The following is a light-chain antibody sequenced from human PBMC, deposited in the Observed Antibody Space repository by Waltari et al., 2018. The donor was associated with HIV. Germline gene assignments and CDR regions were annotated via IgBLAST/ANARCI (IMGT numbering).Light chain of an antibody. Sequence: QSVLTQSPSASGTPGQRVTLPCSGSGSNTGSNNVHLYQQVPGTAPKLLIYRNNRRPSGVPDRFSGSKSGASASLAISGLQSEDEADYYCAAWDDSLNGPVFGGGIRLTVL. V-gene: IGLV1-44*01. CDR3: AAWDDSLNGPV. CDR2: RNN. CDR1: GSNTGSNN. J-gene: IGLJ2*01.